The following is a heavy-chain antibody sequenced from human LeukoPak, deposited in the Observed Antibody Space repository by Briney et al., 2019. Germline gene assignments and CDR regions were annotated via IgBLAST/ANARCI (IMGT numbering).Heavy chain of an antibody. CDR2: IYYSGST. J-gene: IGHJ4*02. CDR3: ARDRGQSRITIFGSSYYFDY. D-gene: IGHD3-3*01. V-gene: IGHV4-39*07. CDR1: GFTFSSYA. Sequence: GSLRLSCAASGFTFSSYAMSWVRQAPGKGLEWIGSIYYSGSTYYNPSLKSRVTISVDTSKNQFSLKLSSVTAADTAVYYCARDRGQSRITIFGSSYYFDYWGQGTLVTVSS.